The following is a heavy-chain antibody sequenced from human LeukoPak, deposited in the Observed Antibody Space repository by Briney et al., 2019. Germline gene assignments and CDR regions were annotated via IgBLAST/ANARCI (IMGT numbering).Heavy chain of an antibody. V-gene: IGHV3-30*04. CDR2: ISYDGSNE. Sequence: ETGGSLRLSCAASGFTFGSYAMHWVRQAPGKGLQWVAIISYDGSNEYYADSVKGRFTISRDNFKKTLYLQMNSLRPEDTAVYYCARDVDTNGYYLFDYWGQGTLVTVSS. CDR1: GFTFGSYA. J-gene: IGHJ4*02. D-gene: IGHD3-22*01. CDR3: ARDVDTNGYYLFDY.